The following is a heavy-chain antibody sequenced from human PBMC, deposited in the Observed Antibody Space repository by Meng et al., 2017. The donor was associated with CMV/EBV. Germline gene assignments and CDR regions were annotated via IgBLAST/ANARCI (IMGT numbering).Heavy chain of an antibody. J-gene: IGHJ5*02. D-gene: IGHD6-13*01. CDR3: ARGKSSSWYRMVKANWFDP. V-gene: IGHV4-4*07. CDR2: IYTSGST. CDR1: SISSYY. Sequence: SISSYYWSWIRQPAGKGLEWIGRIYTSGSTNYNPSLKSRVTMSVDTSRNQFSLKLSSVTAADTAMYYCARGKSSSWYRMVKANWFDPWGQGTLVTVSS.